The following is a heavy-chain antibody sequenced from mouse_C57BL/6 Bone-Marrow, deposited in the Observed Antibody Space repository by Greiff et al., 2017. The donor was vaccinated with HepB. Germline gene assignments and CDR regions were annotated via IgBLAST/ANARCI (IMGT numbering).Heavy chain of an antibody. V-gene: IGHV1-62-2*01. Sequence: QVQLQQSGAELVKPGASVTLSCTASGYTFTEYTIHWVKQRSGQGLEWIGWFYPGSGSIKYNEKFKDKATLTADKSSSTVYMELSRLTSEDSAVYDCARHEEEGYYERRSTVGLDYWGQGTTLTVSS. J-gene: IGHJ2*01. CDR1: GYTFTEYT. D-gene: IGHD1-1*01. CDR2: FYPGSGSI. CDR3: ARHEEEGYYERRSTVGLDY.